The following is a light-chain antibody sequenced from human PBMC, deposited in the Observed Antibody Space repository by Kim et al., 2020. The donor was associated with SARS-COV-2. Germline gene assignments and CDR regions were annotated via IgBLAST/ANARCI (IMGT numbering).Light chain of an antibody. CDR3: QVWDNTSDQVV. V-gene: IGLV3-21*03. CDR2: YDS. CDR1: KIGSKS. J-gene: IGLJ2*01. Sequence: APGKPARITWGGDKIGSKSVHWYEQKPGQGPVMVVSYDSDRPSGIPERFSGSNSGNTATLIIRRVEAGDEADYYCQVWDNTSDQVVFGGGTQLTVL.